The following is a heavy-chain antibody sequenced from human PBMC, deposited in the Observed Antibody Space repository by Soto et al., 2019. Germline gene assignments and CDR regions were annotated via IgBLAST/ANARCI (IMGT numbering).Heavy chain of an antibody. CDR2: IYYSGST. CDR3: ATGNGYYYYMDV. J-gene: IGHJ6*03. V-gene: IGHV4-59*01. CDR1: GCSISSYY. Sequence: SETLSLTCTVSGCSISSYYWSWIRQPPGKGLEWLGYIYYSGSTNYNPSLKSRVTISVDTSKNQFSLKLSSVTAADTAVYYCATGNGYYYYMDVWGKGTTVTVSS. D-gene: IGHD2-8*01.